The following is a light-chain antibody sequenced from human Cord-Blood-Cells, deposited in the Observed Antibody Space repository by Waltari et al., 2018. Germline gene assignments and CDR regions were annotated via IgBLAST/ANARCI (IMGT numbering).Light chain of an antibody. CDR1: QGIRRY. V-gene: IGKV1-8*01. CDR2: AAS. Sequence: AIRMTQSPSSFSASTGDRVTITCRASQGIRRYLAWYQQKPGKAPKLLIYAASTLQSGVPSRFSGSGSGTDFTLTISCLQSEDFATYYCQQYYSYPWTFGQGTKVEIK. J-gene: IGKJ1*01. CDR3: QQYYSYPWT.